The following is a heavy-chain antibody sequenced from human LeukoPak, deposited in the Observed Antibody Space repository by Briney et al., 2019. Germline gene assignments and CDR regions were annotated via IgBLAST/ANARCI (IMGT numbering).Heavy chain of an antibody. CDR1: GFTFDDNA. V-gene: IGHV3-9*01. D-gene: IGHD1-26*01. Sequence: GGSLRLSCAASGFTFDDNAMHWVRQAPGKGLEWVSGISWNSGSIGYADSVKGRFTISRDNAKNSLYLQMNSLRAEDTALYYCAKSPLGAPYYYYYYMDVWGKGTTVTVSS. CDR2: ISWNSGSI. CDR3: AKSPLGAPYYYYYYMDV. J-gene: IGHJ6*03.